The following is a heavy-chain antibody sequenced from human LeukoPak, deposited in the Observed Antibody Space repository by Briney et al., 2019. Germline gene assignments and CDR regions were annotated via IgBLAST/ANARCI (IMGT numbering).Heavy chain of an antibody. Sequence: SETLSLTCTVSGGSISSYYWSWIRQPAGKGLEWIGRIYTSGSTNYNPSLKSRVTMSVDTSKNQFSLKLSSVTAADTAVYYCARGETSWGYYDSSGYYYDWFDPWGQGTLVTVSS. J-gene: IGHJ5*02. CDR3: ARGETSWGYYDSSGYYYDWFDP. V-gene: IGHV4-4*07. CDR2: IYTSGST. CDR1: GGSISSYY. D-gene: IGHD3-22*01.